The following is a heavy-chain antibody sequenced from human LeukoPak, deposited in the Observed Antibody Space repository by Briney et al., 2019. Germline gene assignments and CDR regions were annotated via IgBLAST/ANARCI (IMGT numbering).Heavy chain of an antibody. J-gene: IGHJ4*02. CDR2: ISSSSSTI. Sequence: GGSLRLSCAASGFTFSSYRMNWVRQGPGKVLEWVSYISSSSSTIYYADSVKGRFTISRDNAKNSLYLQMNSLRDEDTAVYYCARSFWTSSGWPPFDYWGQGTLVTVSS. CDR1: GFTFSSYR. V-gene: IGHV3-48*02. CDR3: ARSFWTSSGWPPFDY. D-gene: IGHD6-19*01.